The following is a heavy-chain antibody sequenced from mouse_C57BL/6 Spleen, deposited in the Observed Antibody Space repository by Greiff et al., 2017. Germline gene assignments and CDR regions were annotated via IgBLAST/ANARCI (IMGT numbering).Heavy chain of an antibody. J-gene: IGHJ1*03. CDR2: INPSTGGT. V-gene: IGHV1-42*01. CDR1: GYSFTGYY. CDR3: ARGYPDV. Sequence: EVKLQESGPELVKPGASVKISCKASGYSFTGYYMNWVKQSPEKSLEWIGEINPSTGGTTYNQKFKAKATLTVDKSSSTAYMQLKSLTSEDSAVYYCARGYPDVWGTGTTVTVSS.